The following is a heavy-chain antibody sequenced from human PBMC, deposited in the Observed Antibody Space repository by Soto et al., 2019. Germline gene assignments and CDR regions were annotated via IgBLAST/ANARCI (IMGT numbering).Heavy chain of an antibody. Sequence: EGQLVESGGGLVKSGGSLRLSCAASGFTCSSCTMNWVRQAPGKGLEWVSSIRLSTNYIYYADSLRGRFTISRDNAKKSVYLQMTSVRAEDTAVYYCPRDFRLRDGGVMRGSVGLDVWGQGTRFIVSS. J-gene: IGHJ6*02. V-gene: IGHV3-21*02. CDR3: PRDFRLRDGGVMRGSVGLDV. D-gene: IGHD3-16*01. CDR1: GFTCSSCT. CDR2: IRLSTNYI.